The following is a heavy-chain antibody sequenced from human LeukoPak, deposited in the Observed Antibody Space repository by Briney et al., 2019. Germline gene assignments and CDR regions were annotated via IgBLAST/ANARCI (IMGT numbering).Heavy chain of an antibody. CDR2: ISRSGGST. Sequence: GGSLRLSCAASGFTFSSYEMNWVRQPPGKGLGWVSVISRSGGSTYYADSVKGRFTISRDNSKNTLYLQMNSLRAEDTAVYYCAKGGVSSGWYFEVFDYWGQGTLVTVSS. CDR3: AKGGVSSGWYFEVFDY. D-gene: IGHD6-19*01. J-gene: IGHJ4*02. CDR1: GFTFSSYE. V-gene: IGHV3-23*01.